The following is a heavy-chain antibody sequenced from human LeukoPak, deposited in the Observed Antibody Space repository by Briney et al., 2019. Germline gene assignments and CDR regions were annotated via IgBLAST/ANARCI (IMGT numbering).Heavy chain of an antibody. D-gene: IGHD6-19*01. Sequence: GGSLRLSCAASGLTVSDNYMSWVRQAPGKGLEWVSVIYSGGSAYYADSVKGRFTVSRDNSKNTLYLQMNSLRAEDTAVYYCAKAPPRGWLGRGWDYWGQGTLVTVSS. CDR2: IYSGGSA. CDR1: GLTVSDNY. V-gene: IGHV3-66*01. CDR3: AKAPPRGWLGRGWDY. J-gene: IGHJ4*02.